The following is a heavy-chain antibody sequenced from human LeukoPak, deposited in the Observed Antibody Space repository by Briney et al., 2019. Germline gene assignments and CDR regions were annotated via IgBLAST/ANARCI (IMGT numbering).Heavy chain of an antibody. Sequence: SETLSLTCTVSGGSLSGSSYYWGWIRQPPGKGLEWIGSIYYSGSTYYNPSLKSRVTISVDTSKNQFSLKLSSVTDADTAVYYCVRPRNRSHYRADWGQGTLVTVSS. CDR1: GGSLSGSSYY. CDR2: IYYSGST. J-gene: IGHJ4*02. CDR3: VRPRNRSHYRAD. D-gene: IGHD2/OR15-2a*01. V-gene: IGHV4-39*07.